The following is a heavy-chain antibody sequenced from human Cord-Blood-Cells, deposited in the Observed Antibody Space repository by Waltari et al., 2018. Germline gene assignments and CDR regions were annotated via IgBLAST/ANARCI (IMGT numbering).Heavy chain of an antibody. J-gene: IGHJ5*02. V-gene: IGHV1-24*01. D-gene: IGHD2-15*01. Sequence: QVQLVQSGAEVKKPGASVKVSCKVSGYTLPELSMHWGRPAPGKGLEWMGGFDPEDGETIYAQKFQGRVTMTEDTSTDTAYMELSSLRSEDTAVYYCATMVQPWGVAANWFDPWGQGTLVTVSS. CDR1: GYTLPELS. CDR3: ATMVQPWGVAANWFDP. CDR2: FDPEDGET.